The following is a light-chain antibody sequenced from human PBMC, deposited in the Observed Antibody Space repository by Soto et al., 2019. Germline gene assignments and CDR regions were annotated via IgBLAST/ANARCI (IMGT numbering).Light chain of an antibody. V-gene: IGKV1-39*01. CDR2: GAS. CDR1: QIISSF. CDR3: HQSYSTPYT. J-gene: IGKJ2*01. Sequence: DIQMTQSPPSLSASVGDRVTITCRASQIISSFLNWYQQEPGKAPKLLLYGASSLQRVVPSRFSGGRSGTDCTHTIGSLQPEDYATYCCHQSYSTPYTFGQGTEVENK.